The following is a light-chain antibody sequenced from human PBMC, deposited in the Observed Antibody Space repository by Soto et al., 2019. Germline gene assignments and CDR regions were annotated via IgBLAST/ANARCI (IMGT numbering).Light chain of an antibody. CDR3: SSYSGTITYV. J-gene: IGLJ1*01. CDR1: SSDVGGSGF. CDR2: EVS. Sequence: QSALTQPASVSGSPGQSITISCTGTSSDVGGSGFVSWYQQHPGQAPKLMIYEVSNRPSGVSNRFSGSKSGNTASLTISGLQAEDEADYYCSSYSGTITYVFGTGTKLTVL. V-gene: IGLV2-14*01.